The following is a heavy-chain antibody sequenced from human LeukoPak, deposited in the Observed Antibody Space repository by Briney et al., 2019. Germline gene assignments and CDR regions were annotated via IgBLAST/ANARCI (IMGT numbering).Heavy chain of an antibody. CDR1: GFTVSSNY. D-gene: IGHD4-17*01. CDR2: IYSDGTT. V-gene: IGHV3-66*01. CDR3: AREPTAPYRHFDT. J-gene: IGHJ4*01. Sequence: GGSLRLSCAASGFTVSSNYMSWVRQAAGKGLEWVSVIYSDGTTYYADCVKGRFTISRDNSKTPLYLKMTTLAVEYTAGFYWAREPTAPYRHFDTWGQGTLVTVSS.